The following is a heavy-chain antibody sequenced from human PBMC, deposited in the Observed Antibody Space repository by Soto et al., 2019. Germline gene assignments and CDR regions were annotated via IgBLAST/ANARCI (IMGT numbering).Heavy chain of an antibody. J-gene: IGHJ4*02. CDR3: ARGGFPGYSSSWYSPPLF. CDR2: INHSGST. D-gene: IGHD6-13*01. V-gene: IGHV4-34*01. CDR1: GGSFSGYY. Sequence: QVQLQQWGAGLLKPSETLSLTCAVYGGSFSGYYWSWIRQPPGKGLEWIGEINHSGSTNYNPSLKSRVTISVDTSKNQFSLKLSSVTAADTAVYYCARGGFPGYSSSWYSPPLFWGQGTLFTVSS.